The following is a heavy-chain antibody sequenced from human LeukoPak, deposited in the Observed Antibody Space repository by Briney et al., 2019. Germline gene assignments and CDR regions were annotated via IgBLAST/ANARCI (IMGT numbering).Heavy chain of an antibody. V-gene: IGHV1-8*03. J-gene: IGHJ6*03. CDR1: GYTFTGYY. CDR2: MNPDSGNT. D-gene: IGHD6-13*01. CDR3: ARIGGSSWYGGMDV. Sequence: ASVKVSCKASGYTFTGYYMHWVRQATGQGLEWMGWMNPDSGNTGYAQKFQGRVTITRNTSISTAYMELSSLRSEDTAVYYCARIGGSSWYGGMDVWGKGTTVTVSS.